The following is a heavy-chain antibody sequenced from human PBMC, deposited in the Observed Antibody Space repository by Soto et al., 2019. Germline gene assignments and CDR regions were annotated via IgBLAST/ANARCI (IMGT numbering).Heavy chain of an antibody. Sequence: GASVKVSCKASGGTFSSYAISWVRQAPGQGLEWMGGIIPIFGTANYAQKFQGRVTITADESTSTAYMELNSLRSEDTAVYYCARDCSAGSCYHNWFDTWGQGTLVTVSS. D-gene: IGHD2-15*01. V-gene: IGHV1-69*13. CDR3: ARDCSAGSCYHNWFDT. CDR2: IIPIFGTA. J-gene: IGHJ5*02. CDR1: GGTFSSYA.